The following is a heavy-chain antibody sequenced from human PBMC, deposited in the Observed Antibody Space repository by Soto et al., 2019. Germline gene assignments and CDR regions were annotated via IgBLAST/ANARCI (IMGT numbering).Heavy chain of an antibody. Sequence: QVELQESGPGLVKPSQTLSLTCTVSGGSISSGGYYWSWIRHRPGKGLEWIGDIYDGGSTYYNPSLKSLVTITVDTTKNQCSLKLSSVTAANTAVYYCASQATGWYPDYCGQGTLVTVSS. CDR1: GGSISSGGYY. D-gene: IGHD6-19*01. J-gene: IGHJ4*02. CDR3: ASQATGWYPDY. CDR2: IYDGGST. V-gene: IGHV4-31*01.